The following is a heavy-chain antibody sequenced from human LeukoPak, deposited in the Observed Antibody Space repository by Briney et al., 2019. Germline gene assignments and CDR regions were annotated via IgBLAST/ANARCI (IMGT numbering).Heavy chain of an antibody. V-gene: IGHV1-18*01. J-gene: IGHJ3*01. CDR3: ARDFWFGESRAFDF. D-gene: IGHD3-10*01. Sequence: ASVKVSCKASGYTFSSYGINWVRQAPGQGLEWMGWISAYNGNTNYAQNFQGRVTMTTETSTTTAYMDLRSLRFDDTAVYYCARDFWFGESRAFDFWGQGTMITVSS. CDR1: GYTFSSYG. CDR2: ISAYNGNT.